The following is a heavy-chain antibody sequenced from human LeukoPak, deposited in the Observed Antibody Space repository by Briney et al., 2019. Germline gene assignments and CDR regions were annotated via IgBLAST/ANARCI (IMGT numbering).Heavy chain of an antibody. CDR2: INPSGGST. CDR3: ARNMIDWLTVTNNWFDP. Sequence: ASVKVSCKASGYTFTSYYMHWVRQAPGQGLEWMGIINPSGGSTSYAQKFQGRVTMTRDTSTSTVYMELSSLRSEATAVYYCARNMIDWLTVTNNWFDPWGQGTLVTVSS. D-gene: IGHD3-9*01. V-gene: IGHV1-46*01. J-gene: IGHJ5*02. CDR1: GYTFTSYY.